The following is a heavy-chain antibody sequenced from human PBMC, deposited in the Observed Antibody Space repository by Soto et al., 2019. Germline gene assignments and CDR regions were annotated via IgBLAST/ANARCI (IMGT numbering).Heavy chain of an antibody. V-gene: IGHV3-74*01. D-gene: IGHD1-26*01. CDR1: GFTFSSYW. Sequence: HPGGSLRLSCAASGFTFSSYWMHWVRQAPGKGLVWVSRINSDGSSTSYTDSVKGRFTISRDNAKNTLYLQMNSLRAEDTAVYYCARDLIVGATTYYYYGMDVWGQGTTVTVSS. J-gene: IGHJ6*02. CDR2: INSDGSST. CDR3: ARDLIVGATTYYYYGMDV.